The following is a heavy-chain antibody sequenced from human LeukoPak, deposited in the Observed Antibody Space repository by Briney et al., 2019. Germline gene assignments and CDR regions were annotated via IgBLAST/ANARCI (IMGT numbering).Heavy chain of an antibody. J-gene: IGHJ3*02. D-gene: IGHD3-22*01. CDR2: IYHSGST. V-gene: IGHV4-4*02. CDR3: ARQTGYYDSSGYYPVYAFDI. CDR1: GGSISSSNW. Sequence: PSGTLSLTCAVSGGSISSSNWWSWFRQPPGKGLEWIGEIYHSGSTNYNPSLKSRVTISVDTSKNQFSLKLSSVTAADTAVYYCARQTGYYDSSGYYPVYAFDIWGQGTMVTVSS.